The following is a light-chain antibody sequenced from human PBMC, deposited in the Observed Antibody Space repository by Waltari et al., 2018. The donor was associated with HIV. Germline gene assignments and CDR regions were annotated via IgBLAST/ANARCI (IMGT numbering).Light chain of an antibody. V-gene: IGKV1-5*03. CDR2: EAS. CDR3: QQYNFYSGLT. CDR1: QSIGTW. Sequence: DIQLTQSTSTLSASIGDRVTITCRASQSIGTWLAWYQQKPGKAPKLLIYEASTLESGVPSRFSGRGSGTEFTLTISSLHPNDFATYYCQQYNFYSGLTFGGGTTVEIK. J-gene: IGKJ4*01.